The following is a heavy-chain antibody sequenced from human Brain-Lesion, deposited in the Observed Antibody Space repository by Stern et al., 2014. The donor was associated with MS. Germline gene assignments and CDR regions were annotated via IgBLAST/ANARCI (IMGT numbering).Heavy chain of an antibody. CDR3: ARGRVVPGFQYYATDV. Sequence: VQLVESGPGLVKPSQTLSLSCTVSGGSISSGGYYWSWIRQPAGKGLEWIGRIFNSGSTSYNPSLKSRVTISIDTSKNHLSLRLTSMTAADTAVYYCARGRVVPGFQYYATDVWGQGTTVIVSS. J-gene: IGHJ6*02. CDR2: IFNSGST. D-gene: IGHD2-2*01. V-gene: IGHV4-61*02. CDR1: GGSISSGGYY.